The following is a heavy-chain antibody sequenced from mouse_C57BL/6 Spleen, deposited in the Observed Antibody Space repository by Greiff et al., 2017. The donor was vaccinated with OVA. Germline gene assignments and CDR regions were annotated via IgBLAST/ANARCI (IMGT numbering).Heavy chain of an antibody. CDR1: GYTFTSYW. J-gene: IGHJ3*01. D-gene: IGHD2-3*01. Sequence: VQLQQPGTELVKPGASVKLSCKASGYTFTSYWMHWVKQRPGQGLEWIGNINPSNGGTNYNEKFKSKATLTVDKSSSTAYMQLSSLTSEDSAVDYCARGLLRDPWFAYWGQGTLVTVSA. CDR3: ARGLLRDPWFAY. CDR2: INPSNGGT. V-gene: IGHV1-53*01.